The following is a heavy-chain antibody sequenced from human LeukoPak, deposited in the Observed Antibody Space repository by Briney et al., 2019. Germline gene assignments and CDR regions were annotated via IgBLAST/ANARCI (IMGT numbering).Heavy chain of an antibody. CDR2: IYYSGST. Sequence: SETLSLTCTVSGGSISSYYWSWIRQPLGKGLEWIGYIYYSGSTNYNPSLKSRVTISVDTSKNQFSLKLSSVTAADTAVYYCARFSSGWYYPGGFDPWGQGTLVTVSS. V-gene: IGHV4-59*01. D-gene: IGHD6-19*01. CDR1: GGSISSYY. J-gene: IGHJ5*02. CDR3: ARFSSGWYYPGGFDP.